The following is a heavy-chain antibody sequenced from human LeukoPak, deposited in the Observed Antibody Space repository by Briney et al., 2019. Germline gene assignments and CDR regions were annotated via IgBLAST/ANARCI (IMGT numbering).Heavy chain of an antibody. J-gene: IGHJ3*02. CDR3: ARETVVVPAAI. D-gene: IGHD2-2*01. CDR2: IIPIFGTA. V-gene: IGHV1-69*13. Sequence: ASVKVSCKASGGTFSSYAISWVRQAPGQGLEWMGGIIPIFGTANYAQKFEGRVTITADESTSTAYMELSSLRSEDTAVDYCARETVVVPAAIWGQGTMVTVSS. CDR1: GGTFSSYA.